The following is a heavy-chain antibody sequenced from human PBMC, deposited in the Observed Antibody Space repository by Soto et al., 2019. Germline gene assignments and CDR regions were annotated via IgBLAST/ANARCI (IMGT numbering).Heavy chain of an antibody. D-gene: IGHD3-9*01. V-gene: IGHV5-10-1*01. CDR2: INPENSFI. J-gene: IGHJ5*02. Sequence: PGESLKISCLCSGYSFTSFWIAWVRQMPGKGLEYIGRINPENSFINYGPSFQGHVTLSFDRSRATAYMQWSGLKASDSGKYYCTRGPSTSARFDFRFDPWGQGTLVTVSS. CDR1: GYSFTSFW. CDR3: TRGPSTSARFDFRFDP.